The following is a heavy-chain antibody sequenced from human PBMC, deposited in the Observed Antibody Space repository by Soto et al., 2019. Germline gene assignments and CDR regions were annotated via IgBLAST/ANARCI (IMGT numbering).Heavy chain of an antibody. CDR3: VRVSNDDSSGSYAGFNY. V-gene: IGHV3-33*01. Sequence: QVQLVESGGGVVQPGRSLRLSCAVSGFTFSSYGMNWVRQAPGKGLEWVAAIYYDGSNKYYADSVTGRFTITRDNFKNTLYLHMNSLRAEGTAVYYCVRVSNDDSSGSYAGFNYWSLGSLVTVTP. CDR2: IYYDGSNK. J-gene: IGHJ4*02. CDR1: GFTFSSYG. D-gene: IGHD3-22*01.